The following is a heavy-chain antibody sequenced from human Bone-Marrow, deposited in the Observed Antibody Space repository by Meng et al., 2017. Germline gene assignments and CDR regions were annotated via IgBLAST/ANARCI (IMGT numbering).Heavy chain of an antibody. CDR3: ASLKRVLRYFDWFTSDAFDI. V-gene: IGHV3-30*07. J-gene: IGHJ3*02. CDR2: ISYDGSNK. CDR1: GFTFSSYA. Sequence: GGSLRLSCAASGFTFSSYAMHWVRQAPGKGLEWVAVISYDGSNKYYADSVKGRFTISRDNAKNTLYLQMNSLRAEDTAVYYCASLKRVLRYFDWFTSDAFDIWGQGTMVTVSS. D-gene: IGHD3-9*01.